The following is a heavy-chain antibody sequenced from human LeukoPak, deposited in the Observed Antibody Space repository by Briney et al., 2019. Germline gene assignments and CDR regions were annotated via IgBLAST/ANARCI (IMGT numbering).Heavy chain of an antibody. J-gene: IGHJ4*02. CDR2: IYYSGST. V-gene: IGHV4-61*01. CDR3: ARSDGGGDYGLVDY. D-gene: IGHD4-17*01. CDR1: GYSISSGYY. Sequence: KPSETLSLTCAVSGYSISSGYYWGWIRQPPGKGLEWIGYIYYSGSTNYNPSLKSRVTISVDTSKTQFSLKLSSVTAADTAVYYCARSDGGGDYGLVDYWGQGTLVTVSS.